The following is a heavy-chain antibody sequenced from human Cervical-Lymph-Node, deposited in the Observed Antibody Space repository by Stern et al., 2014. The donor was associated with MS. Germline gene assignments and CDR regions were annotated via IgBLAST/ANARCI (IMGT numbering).Heavy chain of an antibody. CDR2: ITKVVST. CDR3: ARDTSSPERSDW. CDR1: GFTVRRDY. J-gene: IGHJ4*02. V-gene: IGHV3-53*01. Sequence: EVQLVESGGGVIPPGGSLRLSCTASGFTVRRDYMTWVRQAPGKGLEWLALITKVVSTFYTDSVKGRVTISRDDSKNTVYLHMTSLRAEDTAMYYCARDTSSPERSDWWGQGTLVTVSS. D-gene: IGHD1-1*01.